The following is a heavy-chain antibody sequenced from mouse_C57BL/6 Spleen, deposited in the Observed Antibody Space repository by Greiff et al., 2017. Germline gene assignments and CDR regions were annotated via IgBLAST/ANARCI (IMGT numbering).Heavy chain of an antibody. Sequence: QVQLQQSGAELVKPGASVKLSCKASGYTFTSYWMHWVKQRPGRGLEWIGRLAPNSGGTKYNEKFKSKATLTVDKPSSTAYMQLSSLTSEDSAVYYCARSDLLEGFAYWGQGTLVTVSA. V-gene: IGHV1-72*01. D-gene: IGHD2-1*01. CDR1: GYTFTSYW. J-gene: IGHJ3*01. CDR3: ARSDLLEGFAY. CDR2: LAPNSGGT.